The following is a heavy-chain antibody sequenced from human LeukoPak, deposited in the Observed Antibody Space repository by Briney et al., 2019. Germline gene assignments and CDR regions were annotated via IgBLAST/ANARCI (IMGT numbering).Heavy chain of an antibody. CDR1: GFTFDDYT. D-gene: IGHD2-2*01. CDR3: ATDMGGIVVVPAGIDY. CDR2: ISWDGGST. J-gene: IGHJ4*02. V-gene: IGHV3-43*01. Sequence: PGGSLRLSCAASGFTFDDYTMHWVRQAPGKGLEWVSLISWDGGSTYYADSVKGRFTISRDNSKNSLYLQMNSLRTEDTALYYCATDMGGIVVVPAGIDYWGQGTLVTVSS.